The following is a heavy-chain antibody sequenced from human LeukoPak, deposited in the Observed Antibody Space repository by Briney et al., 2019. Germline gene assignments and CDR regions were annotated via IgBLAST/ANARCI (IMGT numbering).Heavy chain of an antibody. Sequence: SETLSLTCAVYGGSFSGYYWSWIRHPPAKGLEWIGEINHSGSTNYNPSLKSRVTISVDTSKKQFSLKLSSVTAADTAVYYCARGPEGYYFDYWGQGTLVTVSS. CDR3: ARGPEGYYFDY. J-gene: IGHJ4*02. CDR1: GGSFSGYY. CDR2: INHSGST. V-gene: IGHV4-34*01.